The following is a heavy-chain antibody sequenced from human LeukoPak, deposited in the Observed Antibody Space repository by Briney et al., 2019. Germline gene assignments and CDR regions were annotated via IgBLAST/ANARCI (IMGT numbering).Heavy chain of an antibody. CDR1: GFTFSSYS. CDR2: ISSSSYI. Sequence: PGGSLRLSCAASGFTFSSYSMNWVRQAPRKGLEWVSSISSSSYIHYADSVKGRFTISRDNAKNSLYLQMNSLRAEDTAVYYCARDPTYFDWLPVYWGQGTLVTVSS. V-gene: IGHV3-21*01. J-gene: IGHJ4*02. D-gene: IGHD3-9*01. CDR3: ARDPTYFDWLPVY.